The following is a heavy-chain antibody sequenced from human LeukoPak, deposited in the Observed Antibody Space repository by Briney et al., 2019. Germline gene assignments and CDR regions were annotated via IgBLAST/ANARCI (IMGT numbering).Heavy chain of an antibody. V-gene: IGHV3-73*01. Sequence: GSLRLSCSASGFTFSGSAMHWVRQASGKGLEWVGRIRSKANSYATAYAASVKGRFTISRDDSKNTAYLQMNSLKTEDTAVYYCTRRVSSTSPWGQGTLVTVSS. D-gene: IGHD6-13*01. J-gene: IGHJ5*02. CDR2: IRSKANSYAT. CDR3: TRRVSSTSP. CDR1: GFTFSGSA.